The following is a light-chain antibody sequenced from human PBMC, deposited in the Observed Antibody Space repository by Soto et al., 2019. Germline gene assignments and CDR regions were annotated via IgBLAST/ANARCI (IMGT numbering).Light chain of an antibody. Sequence: QSVLTQPPSASGTPGQRVTISCSGGSSNIGSNTVNWYQQVPGAAPKLLIYRNNQRPSGVPDRFSDSKSGTSASLAISGLRSEDEADYYCAAWDDSLSAYVFGTGTKLTVL. CDR3: AAWDDSLSAYV. CDR1: SSNIGSNT. J-gene: IGLJ1*01. CDR2: RNN. V-gene: IGLV1-47*01.